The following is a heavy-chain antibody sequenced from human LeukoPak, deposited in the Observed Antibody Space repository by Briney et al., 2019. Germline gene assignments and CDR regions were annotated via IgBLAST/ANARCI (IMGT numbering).Heavy chain of an antibody. J-gene: IGHJ4*02. V-gene: IGHV3-43*02. Sequence: GGSLRLSCAASGFTVDDYAMHWVRQAPGKGLEWVSLISGDGGSTYCADSVKGRFTISRDNSKSSLYLQMNSLRTEDTALYYCAKDYSSSWFGGDYWGQGTLVTVSS. CDR1: GFTVDDYA. D-gene: IGHD6-13*01. CDR3: AKDYSSSWFGGDY. CDR2: ISGDGGST.